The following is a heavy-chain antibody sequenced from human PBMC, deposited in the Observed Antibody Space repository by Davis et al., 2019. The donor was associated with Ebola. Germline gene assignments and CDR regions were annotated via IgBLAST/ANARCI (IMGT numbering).Heavy chain of an antibody. Sequence: PGGSLRLSCAASGFTFSSYAMSWVRQAPGKGLEWVSAISGSGGSTYYADSVKGRFTISRDNSKNTLYLQMNSLRAEDTAVYYCARAGLSHPIGAMDVWGQGTTVTVSS. CDR1: GFTFSSYA. J-gene: IGHJ6*02. CDR3: ARAGLSHPIGAMDV. CDR2: ISGSGGST. V-gene: IGHV3-23*01. D-gene: IGHD2/OR15-2a*01.